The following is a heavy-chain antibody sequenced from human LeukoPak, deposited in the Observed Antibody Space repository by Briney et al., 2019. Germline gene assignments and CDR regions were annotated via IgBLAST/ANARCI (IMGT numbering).Heavy chain of an antibody. V-gene: IGHV4-59*12. D-gene: IGHD3-22*01. Sequence: SETLSLTCTVSGGSISSYYWSWIRQPPGKGLEWIGYIYYSGSTNYNPSLKSRVTMSVDTSKNQFSLKLSSVTAADTAVYYCARDRPAYYYDSSGYWGGDAFDIWGQGTMVTVSS. CDR3: ARDRPAYYYDSSGYWGGDAFDI. J-gene: IGHJ3*02. CDR2: IYYSGST. CDR1: GGSISSYY.